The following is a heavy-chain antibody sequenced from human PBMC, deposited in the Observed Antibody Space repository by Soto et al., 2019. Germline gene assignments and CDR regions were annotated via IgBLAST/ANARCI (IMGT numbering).Heavy chain of an antibody. CDR1: GCTFSSYA. V-gene: IGHV3-23*01. Sequence: EVQLLESGGGLVQPGGSPRLSCAASGCTFSSYAMSWVRQAPGKGLEWVSAISGSGGSTYYADSVKDRFTISRDTSKHTLYLQMNSLRAEDTAVSYCAKAPNSSGWTPRGGWLVPWGQGTLVTVSS. CDR2: ISGSGGST. D-gene: IGHD6-19*01. CDR3: AKAPNSSGWTPRGGWLVP. J-gene: IGHJ5*02.